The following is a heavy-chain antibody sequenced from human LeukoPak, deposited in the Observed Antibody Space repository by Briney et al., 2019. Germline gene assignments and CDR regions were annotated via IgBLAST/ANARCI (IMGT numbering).Heavy chain of an antibody. V-gene: IGHV5-51*01. D-gene: IGHD3-22*01. CDR2: IYPGDSDT. CDR3: ARGASGYYSFGAFDI. CDR1: GYSFTSYW. Sequence: GESLKISCKGSGYSFTSYWIGWVRQMPGKGLEWMGIIYPGDSDTRYSPSFQGQVTISADKSISTAYLQWSSLKASDTAMYYCARGASGYYSFGAFDIWGQGTMVTVSS. J-gene: IGHJ3*02.